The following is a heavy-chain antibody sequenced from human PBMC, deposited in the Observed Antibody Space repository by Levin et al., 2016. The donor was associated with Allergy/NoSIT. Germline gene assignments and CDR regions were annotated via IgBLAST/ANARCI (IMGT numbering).Heavy chain of an antibody. Sequence: SGPTLVKPTQTLTLTCTFSGFSLSTNGVGVGWIRQPPGKALEWLALIYWDDDKRYSPSLKSRLTITKDTSKNQVVLTMTNMDPVDTATYFCAHRKQYNANWDGGAFEIWGQGTMVIVSS. V-gene: IGHV2-5*02. CDR1: GFSLSTNGVG. D-gene: IGHD1-1*01. J-gene: IGHJ3*02. CDR2: IYWDDDK. CDR3: AHRKQYNANWDGGAFEI.